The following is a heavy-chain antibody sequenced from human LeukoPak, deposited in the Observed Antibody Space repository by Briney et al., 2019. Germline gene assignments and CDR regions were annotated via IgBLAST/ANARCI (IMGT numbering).Heavy chain of an antibody. CDR3: VKDLIRGRFSIVLVPAAFDY. V-gene: IGHV3-64D*09. CDR2: ISDSGGST. Sequence: QPGGSLRLSCSASGFPFSSYAMHWVRRAPGKGLEYVSAISDSGGSTYYADSVKGRFTISRDNSKNTLYLQISSLRAEDTAVYYCVKDLIRGRFSIVLVPAAFDYWGQGTLVTVSS. D-gene: IGHD2-2*01. J-gene: IGHJ4*02. CDR1: GFPFSSYA.